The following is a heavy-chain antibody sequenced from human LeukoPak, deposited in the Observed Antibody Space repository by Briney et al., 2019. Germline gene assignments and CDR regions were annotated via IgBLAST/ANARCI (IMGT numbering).Heavy chain of an antibody. CDR3: ARVRRLERQSGFTSTVYYYYYMDV. CDR2: INPNSGGT. V-gene: IGHV1-2*02. J-gene: IGHJ6*03. Sequence: ASVKVSCKASGYTFTGYYMHWVRQAPGQGLEWMGWINPNSGGTNYAQKFQGRVTMTRDTSISTAYMELSRLRSDDTAVYYCARVRRLERQSGFTSTVYYYYYMDVWGKGTTVTVSS. D-gene: IGHD1-1*01. CDR1: GYTFTGYY.